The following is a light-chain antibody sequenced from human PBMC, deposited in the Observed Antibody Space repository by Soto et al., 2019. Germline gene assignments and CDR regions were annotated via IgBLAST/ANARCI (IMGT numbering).Light chain of an antibody. CDR3: QQYGRSPLT. CDR1: QSLSSSF. Sequence: EIVLTQSPGTLSLSPGERAILSCRASQSLSSSFLAWYQQKPGQAPRLLIYSSSNRATGIPDRFSGGGSGTDFPLTISRLEPADFAVYYCQQYGRSPLTFGGGTKVEIK. CDR2: SSS. V-gene: IGKV3-20*01. J-gene: IGKJ4*01.